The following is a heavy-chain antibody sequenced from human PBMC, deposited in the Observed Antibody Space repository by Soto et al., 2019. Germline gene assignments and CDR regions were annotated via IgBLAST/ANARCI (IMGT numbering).Heavy chain of an antibody. D-gene: IGHD3-10*01. CDR1: GFTFSGSA. Sequence: GGSLRLSCAASGFTFSGSAMHWVRQASGKGLEWVGRIRSKANSYATAYAASVKGRFTISRDDSKNKAYLQMNSLKTEDTAVYYCTGFPKYYYGSGSYGPRGFDYYMDVWGKGTTVTVSS. CDR3: TGFPKYYYGSGSYGPRGFDYYMDV. V-gene: IGHV3-73*01. J-gene: IGHJ6*03. CDR2: IRSKANSYAT.